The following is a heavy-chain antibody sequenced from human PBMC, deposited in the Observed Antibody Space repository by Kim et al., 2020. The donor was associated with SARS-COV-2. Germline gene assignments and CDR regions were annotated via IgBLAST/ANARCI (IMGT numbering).Heavy chain of an antibody. J-gene: IGHJ5*02. CDR2: ISRNSGSI. CDR3: AKGGSATLDFAWFDP. V-gene: IGHV3-9*01. D-gene: IGHD2-15*01. CDR1: GFTFGDFG. Sequence: GGSLRLSCAASGFTFGDFGMHWVRQAPGKGLEWVSGISRNSGSIAYAESVKGRFTISRDNAKNSLYLQMNSLRAEDTALYYCAKGGSATLDFAWFDPWGQGTLVTVSS.